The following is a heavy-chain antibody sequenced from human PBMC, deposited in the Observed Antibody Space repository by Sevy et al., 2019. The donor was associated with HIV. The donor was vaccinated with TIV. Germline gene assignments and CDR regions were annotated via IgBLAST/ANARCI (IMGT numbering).Heavy chain of an antibody. CDR2: INHSGST. J-gene: IGHJ3*02. CDR3: ARRGELLPAFDI. V-gene: IGHV4-34*01. D-gene: IGHD1-26*01. Sequence: SETLSLTCAVYGGSFSGYYWSWIRQPPGKGLEWIGEINHSGSTNYNPSLKSRVTISVDTSKNQFSLKLSSVTAADTAVYYCARRGELLPAFDIWGQGTMVTVSS. CDR1: GGSFSGYY.